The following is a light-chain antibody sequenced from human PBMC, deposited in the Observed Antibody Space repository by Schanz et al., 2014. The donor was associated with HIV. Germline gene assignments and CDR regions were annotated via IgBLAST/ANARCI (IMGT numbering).Light chain of an antibody. CDR2: RND. Sequence: QSVLTQPTSASGTPGQRVTISCSGSSSNIGRNYVYWYQHLPGTTPKLLIYRNDKRPSGVPDRFSGSKSGNTASLTVSGLQAEDEADYYCSSYAGSNSVIFGGGTKLTVL. CDR3: SSYAGSNSVI. CDR1: SSNIGRNY. V-gene: IGLV1-47*01. J-gene: IGLJ2*01.